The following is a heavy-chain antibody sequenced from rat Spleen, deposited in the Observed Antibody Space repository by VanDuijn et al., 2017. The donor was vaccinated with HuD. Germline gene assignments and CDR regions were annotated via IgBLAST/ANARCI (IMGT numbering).Heavy chain of an antibody. CDR2: IWSGGST. CDR1: GFSLTSNS. J-gene: IGHJ2*01. V-gene: IGHV2-1*01. CDR3: TRVGY. Sequence: QVQLKESGPGLVQPSQTLSLTCTVSGFSLTSNSVSWVRQPPGKGLEWMGAIWSGGSTAYNSGLKSRLSISWDTSKSQVFLKMSSLQTEDTAIYFCTRVGYWGQGVMVTVSS.